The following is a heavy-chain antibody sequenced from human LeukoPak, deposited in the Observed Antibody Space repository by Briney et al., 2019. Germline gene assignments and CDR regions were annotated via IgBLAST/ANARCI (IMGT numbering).Heavy chain of an antibody. J-gene: IGHJ4*02. CDR1: GGSFSGYY. D-gene: IGHD6-19*01. Sequence: PSETLSLTCAVYGGSFSGYYWSWIRQPPGKGLEWIREINHSGSTNYNPSLKSRVTISVDTSKNQFSLKLSSVTAADTAVYYCARFSGWYEYYFDYWGQGTLVTVSS. CDR2: INHSGST. V-gene: IGHV4-34*01. CDR3: ARFSGWYEYYFDY.